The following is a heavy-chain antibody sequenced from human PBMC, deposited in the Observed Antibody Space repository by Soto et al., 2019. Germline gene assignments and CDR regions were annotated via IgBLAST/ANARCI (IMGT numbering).Heavy chain of an antibody. CDR3: ARSDNYVPFEY. V-gene: IGHV4-30-4*01. Sequence: QVQLQDSGPGLVNPSQTLSLTCTVSGGSISSGDYKWSWIRQPPGKGLEWIGYIYYSGYNYNNPSLKSRVTMSVDTSKNLFSLKLSSVTAADTAVYYCARSDNYVPFEYWGQGTLVTVSS. CDR1: GGSISSGDYK. D-gene: IGHD4-4*01. CDR2: IYYSGYN. J-gene: IGHJ4*02.